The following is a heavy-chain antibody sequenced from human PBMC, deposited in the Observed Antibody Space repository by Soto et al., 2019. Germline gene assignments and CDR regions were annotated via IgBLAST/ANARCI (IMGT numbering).Heavy chain of an antibody. D-gene: IGHD4-17*01. Sequence: SETLSLTCTVSGGSISSYYWSWIRQPPGKGLEWIGYIYYSGSTNYNPSLKSRVTISVDTSKNQFSLKLSSVTAADTAVYYCASQNYGDYLGYWGQGTLVTVSS. V-gene: IGHV4-59*01. CDR3: ASQNYGDYLGY. CDR1: GGSISSYY. J-gene: IGHJ4*02. CDR2: IYYSGST.